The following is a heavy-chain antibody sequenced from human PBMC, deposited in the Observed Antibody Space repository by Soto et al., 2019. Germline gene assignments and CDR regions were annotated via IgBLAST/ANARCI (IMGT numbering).Heavy chain of an antibody. D-gene: IGHD3-3*01. CDR3: TRDHRWSGGNAEYFQH. J-gene: IGHJ1*01. Sequence: GGSLRLSCTASGFTFGDYAMSWFRQAPGKGLEWVGFIRSKAYGGTTEYAASVKGRFTISRDDSKSIAYLQMNSLKTEDTAVYYCTRDHRWSGGNAEYFQHWGQGTLVTVSS. CDR2: IRSKAYGGTT. CDR1: GFTFGDYA. V-gene: IGHV3-49*03.